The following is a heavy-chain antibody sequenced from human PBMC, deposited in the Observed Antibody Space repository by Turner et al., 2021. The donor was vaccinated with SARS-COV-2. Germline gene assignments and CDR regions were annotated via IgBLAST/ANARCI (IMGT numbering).Heavy chain of an antibody. Sequence: QVQLVQSGADVKKPGASVKVSCKASGYTFTNYDINWVRQATGQGLEWMGWMNPNSGNTGYAQKFQGRVTMTEDTSTDTAYMELSSLRSEDTALYYCATGYAYCGGDCSIHYWGQGTLVTVSS. V-gene: IGHV1-8*01. J-gene: IGHJ4*02. CDR1: GYTFTNYD. CDR2: MNPNSGNT. D-gene: IGHD2-21*02. CDR3: ATGYAYCGGDCSIHY.